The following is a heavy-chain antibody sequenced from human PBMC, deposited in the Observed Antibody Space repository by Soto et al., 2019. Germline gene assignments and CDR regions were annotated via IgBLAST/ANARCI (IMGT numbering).Heavy chain of an antibody. D-gene: IGHD5-12*01. V-gene: IGHV4-4*02. CDR2: VYHSGST. CDR1: GVSVTRSNW. CDR3: AREGIYSSFDP. J-gene: IGHJ5*02. Sequence: QVQLQESGPGLVKPSGTLALTCAVSGVSVTRSNWWSWVRQSPGKGLAWIGEVYHSGSTRYNPSLNSRVTLSVDMSRNQFSLRLTSVTAADTAVYYCAREGIYSSFDPWGQGILVTVSS.